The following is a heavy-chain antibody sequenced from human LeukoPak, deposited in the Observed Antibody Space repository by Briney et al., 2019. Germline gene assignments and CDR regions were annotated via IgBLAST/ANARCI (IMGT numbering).Heavy chain of an antibody. J-gene: IGHJ6*03. V-gene: IGHV4-59*01. CDR1: GGSISSYY. CDR2: IYYSGST. D-gene: IGHD1-26*01. CDR3: ARVVGATSNYYYYYMDV. Sequence: PSETLSLTCTVSGGSISSYYWSWIRQPPGKGLEWIGYIYYSGSTNYNPSLKSRVTISVDTSKNQFSLKLSSVTAADTAVYYCARVVGATSNYYYYYMDVWGKGTTVTISS.